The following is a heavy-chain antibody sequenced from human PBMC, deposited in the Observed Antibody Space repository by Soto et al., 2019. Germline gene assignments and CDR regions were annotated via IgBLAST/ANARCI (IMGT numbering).Heavy chain of an antibody. CDR1: GYTYSNYG. V-gene: IGHV1-18*01. CDR2: ISGYNVNT. D-gene: IGHD2-15*01. CDR3: ARSDGGSGYYGALGEFVA. Sequence: QVQLVQSGVEVKKPGASVKVSCKASGYTYSNYGISWVRQTPGQGLEWMGWISGYNVNTKYAQKFQGRVTMTKDTSTNRAYMETRSLRSDDSIVYCCARSDGGSGYYGALGEFVAWGQGTLVSVSS. J-gene: IGHJ5*02.